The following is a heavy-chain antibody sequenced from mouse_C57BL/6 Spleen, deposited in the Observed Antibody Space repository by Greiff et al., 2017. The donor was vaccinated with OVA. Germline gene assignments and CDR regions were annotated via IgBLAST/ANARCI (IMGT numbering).Heavy chain of an antibody. CDR3: ARSNPLDY. CDR1: GYAFSSSW. J-gene: IGHJ2*01. V-gene: IGHV1-82*01. D-gene: IGHD4-1*01. CDR2: IYPGDGDT. Sequence: QVQLQQSGPELVKPGASVKISCKASGYAFSSSWMNWVKQRPGKGLEWIGRIYPGDGDTTYNGKFKGKATLTADKSSSTAYMQLSSLTSEDSAVYFCARSNPLDYWGQGTTVTVSS.